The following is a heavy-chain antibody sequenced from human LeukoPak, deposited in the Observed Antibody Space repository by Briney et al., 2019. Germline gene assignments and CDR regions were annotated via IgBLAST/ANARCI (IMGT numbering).Heavy chain of an antibody. J-gene: IGHJ3*02. Sequence: GASVKVSCKVSGYTLTELSMHWVRQAPGKGLEWMGGFDPEDGETIYAQKFQGRVTMTEDTSTDTAYMELSSLRSEDTAVYYCATNRAAGTRKGAFDIWGQGTMVTVSS. CDR3: ATNRAAGTRKGAFDI. CDR2: FDPEDGET. CDR1: GYTLTELS. D-gene: IGHD6-13*01. V-gene: IGHV1-24*01.